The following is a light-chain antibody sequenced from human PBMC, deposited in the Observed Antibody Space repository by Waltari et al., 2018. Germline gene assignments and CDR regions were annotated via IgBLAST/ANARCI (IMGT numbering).Light chain of an antibody. CDR2: WAS. CDR1: QSLLYTTNNKNY. J-gene: IGKJ1*01. CDR3: LQYLHTPRT. V-gene: IGKV4-1*01. Sequence: DVVMTQYPDSLAVSLGERATINCKSSQSLLYTTNNKNYLAWYQQKPGQPPKILIYWASIRESGVPDRFSGSGSGTDFTLTISGLQAEDVASYFCLQYLHTPRTFGQGTKVEIK.